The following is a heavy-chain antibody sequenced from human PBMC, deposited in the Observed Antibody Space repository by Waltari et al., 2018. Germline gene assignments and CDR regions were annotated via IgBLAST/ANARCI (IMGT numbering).Heavy chain of an antibody. J-gene: IGHJ4*02. CDR1: GYSISTGYY. V-gene: IGHV4-38-2*01. D-gene: IGHD2-21*01. CDR2: IHHSGST. Sequence: QVQLQESGPGLVKPSETLSLTCVVSGYSISTGYYWGWIRQPPGKGLEWIGSIHHSGSTSDSPSLKSRVTISVDTPKNLFSLRLNSVTAADTAVYYCARQGRVISGPESFFDYWGQGTPVTVSS. CDR3: ARQGRVISGPESFFDY.